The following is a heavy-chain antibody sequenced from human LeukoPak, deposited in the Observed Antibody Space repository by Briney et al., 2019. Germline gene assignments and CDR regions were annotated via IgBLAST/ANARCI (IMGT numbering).Heavy chain of an antibody. CDR2: ISISSSYI. CDR3: ARDVSFGDKSKYDFDY. D-gene: IGHD4-23*01. Sequence: GGSLTLSCPASGFTFSSYRMNGVGQPPGRGLDWVSSISISSSYIYYADSVKGRFTISRDNAKNTLYLQMNSLRAEDTAVYYCARDVSFGDKSKYDFDYWGQGTLVTVSS. J-gene: IGHJ4*02. CDR1: GFTFSSYR. V-gene: IGHV3-21*01.